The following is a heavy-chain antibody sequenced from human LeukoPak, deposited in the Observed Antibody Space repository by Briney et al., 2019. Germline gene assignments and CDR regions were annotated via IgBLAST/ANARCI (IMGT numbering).Heavy chain of an antibody. CDR2: ISYDGSNK. CDR1: GFTFSSYA. V-gene: IGHV3-30*04. D-gene: IGHD2-21*02. Sequence: GGSLRLSCAASGFTFSSYAMHWVRQAPGKGLEWVAVISYDGSNKYYADSVKGRFTISGDNSKNTLYLQMNSLRAEDTAVYYCASSFVTAIRNYFDYWGQGTLVTVSS. J-gene: IGHJ4*02. CDR3: ASSFVTAIRNYFDY.